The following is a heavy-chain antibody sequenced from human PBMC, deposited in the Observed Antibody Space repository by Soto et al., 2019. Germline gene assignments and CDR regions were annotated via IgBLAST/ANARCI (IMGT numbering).Heavy chain of an antibody. CDR3: ARWEVVTAIDAFDI. V-gene: IGHV1-69*02. Sequence: QVQLVQSGAEVKKPGSSVKVSCKASGGTFSSYTISWVRQAPGQGLEWMGRIIPILGIANYAQKFQGRVTXXAXKXXSTAYMELSSLRSEDTAVYYCARWEVVTAIDAFDIWGQGTMVTVSS. J-gene: IGHJ3*02. CDR1: GGTFSSYT. CDR2: IIPILGIA. D-gene: IGHD2-21*02.